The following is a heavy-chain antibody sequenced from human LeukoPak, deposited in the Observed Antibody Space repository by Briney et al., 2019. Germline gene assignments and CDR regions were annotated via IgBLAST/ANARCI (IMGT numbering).Heavy chain of an antibody. CDR3: AKVSASSGYHAYYYYYGMDV. Sequence: GGSLRLSCAASGFTFSSYAMSWVRQAPGKGLEWVSAISGSGGSTYYADSAKGRFTISRDNSKNTLYLQMNSLRAEDTAVYYCAKVSASSGYHAYYYYYGMDVWGQGTTVTVSS. CDR2: ISGSGGST. V-gene: IGHV3-23*01. J-gene: IGHJ6*02. CDR1: GFTFSSYA. D-gene: IGHD3-22*01.